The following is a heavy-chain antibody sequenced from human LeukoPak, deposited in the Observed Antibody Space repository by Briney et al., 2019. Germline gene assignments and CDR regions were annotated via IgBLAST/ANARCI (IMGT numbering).Heavy chain of an antibody. CDR3: AHYGDYRFMYYFDY. CDR1: GFSLSSSGAG. Sequence: GPTLVKPTQTLTLTCTFSGFSLSSSGAGVGWICQPPGKALVWLTLISWYVDNRYSPSMKSRLTITKDTAKNQVVLKMTNMDPVNTATYYCAHYGDYRFMYYFDYWGQGTLVTVSS. CDR2: ISWYVDN. D-gene: IGHD4-17*01. J-gene: IGHJ4*02. V-gene: IGHV2-5*01.